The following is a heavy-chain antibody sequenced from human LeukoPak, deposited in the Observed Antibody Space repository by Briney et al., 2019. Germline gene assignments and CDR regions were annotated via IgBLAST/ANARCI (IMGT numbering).Heavy chain of an antibody. D-gene: IGHD3-3*01. J-gene: IGHJ3*02. Sequence: KSRGSLRLSCAASGFTFSSYSMNWVRHAPGKGLEWVSSFSSSSSYIYYADSVKGRFTISRDNAKNSLYLQMNSLRAEDTAVYYCARAPDYDFWSGYFAFDIWGQGTMVTVSS. V-gene: IGHV3-21*01. CDR2: FSSSSSYI. CDR1: GFTFSSYS. CDR3: ARAPDYDFWSGYFAFDI.